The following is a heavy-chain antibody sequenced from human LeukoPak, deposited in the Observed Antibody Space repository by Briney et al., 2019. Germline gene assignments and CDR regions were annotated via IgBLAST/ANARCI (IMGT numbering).Heavy chain of an antibody. CDR1: GDSFNSGAYY. D-gene: IGHD2-15*01. Sequence: SQTLSLTCTVSGDSFNSGAYYWSWIRQYPGKGLEWIGYIYHSGSTYYNPSLKSRVTISVDMSKNQFSLKLSSVTAADTAVYYCARSPLLLGAFDIWGQGTMVTVSS. CDR2: IYHSGST. J-gene: IGHJ3*02. CDR3: ARSPLLLGAFDI. V-gene: IGHV4-31*03.